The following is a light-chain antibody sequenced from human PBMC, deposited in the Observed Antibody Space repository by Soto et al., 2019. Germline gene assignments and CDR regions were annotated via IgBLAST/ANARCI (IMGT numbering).Light chain of an antibody. Sequence: QSVLTQTPSVSGALGQKITMSCTGSSSNIGAGYDVHWYQQFPGAAPRLLIYADNNRPSGVPDRFSASKSGTSASLAITGLQGEDEANYYCCSYTSSTTPLFGGGTKVTVL. J-gene: IGLJ2*01. CDR2: ADN. V-gene: IGLV1-40*01. CDR3: CSYTSSTTPL. CDR1: SSNIGAGYD.